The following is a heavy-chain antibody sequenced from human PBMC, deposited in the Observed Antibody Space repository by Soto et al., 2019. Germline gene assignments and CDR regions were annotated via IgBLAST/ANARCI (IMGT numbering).Heavy chain of an antibody. Sequence: PGGSLRLSCAASGFTFSGSAMHWVRQASGKGLEWVGRSRSKANGYITEYAASAKGRFTISRDGSKNLLYLQMNSLKPEDTAVYYCGRDNWGSGEYWGQGTPVTVSS. D-gene: IGHD3-10*01. CDR1: GFTFSGSA. CDR2: SRSKANGYIT. CDR3: GRDNWGSGEY. J-gene: IGHJ4*02. V-gene: IGHV3-72*01.